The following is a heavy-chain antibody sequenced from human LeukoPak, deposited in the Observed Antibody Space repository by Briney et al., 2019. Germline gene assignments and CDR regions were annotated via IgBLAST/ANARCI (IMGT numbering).Heavy chain of an antibody. D-gene: IGHD3-22*01. Sequence: PGGSLRLSCAASGFTFSSYAMHWVRQAPGKGLEWVAFISYDGSNKYYADSVKGRFTISRDNAKNSLYLQMNSLRAEDTALYHCARDEGYYYDSSGYPDWGQGTLVTVSS. CDR3: ARDEGYYYDSSGYPD. V-gene: IGHV3-30-3*01. CDR2: ISYDGSNK. CDR1: GFTFSSYA. J-gene: IGHJ4*02.